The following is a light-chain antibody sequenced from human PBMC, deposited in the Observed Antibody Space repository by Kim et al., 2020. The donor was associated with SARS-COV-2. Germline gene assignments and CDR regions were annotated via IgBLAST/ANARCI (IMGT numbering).Light chain of an antibody. CDR2: EAS. V-gene: IGKV3-11*01. Sequence: EIVLWQSPGTLSLSPGDRATLSCRASQGVSNYLAWYQQKPGQAPRLLIYEASKRAAGIPARFSGSGSGTDFTLVINRLEPGDSAVYFCQPRGSFGEGTRLEIK. J-gene: IGKJ5*01. CDR1: QGVSNY. CDR3: QPRGS.